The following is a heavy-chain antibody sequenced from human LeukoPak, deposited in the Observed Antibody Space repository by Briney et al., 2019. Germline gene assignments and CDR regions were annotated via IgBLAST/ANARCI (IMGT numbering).Heavy chain of an antibody. CDR2: ISSSSSTI. J-gene: IGHJ4*02. D-gene: IGHD5-12*01. CDR1: GFTFSSYW. CDR3: ARDSSSGYELDFDY. Sequence: GGSLRLSCAASGFTFSSYWMNWARQAPGKGLEWVSYISSSSSTIYYADSVKGRFTISRDNAKNSLYLQMNSLRAEDTAVYYCARDSSSGYELDFDYWGQGTLVTVSS. V-gene: IGHV3-48*01.